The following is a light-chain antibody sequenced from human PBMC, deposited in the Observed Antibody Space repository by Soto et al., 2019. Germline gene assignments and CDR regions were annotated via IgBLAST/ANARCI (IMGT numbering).Light chain of an antibody. CDR3: SSYSATNTLV. V-gene: IGLV2-14*01. CDR2: EVT. J-gene: IGLJ1*01. Sequence: QSALTQPASVSGSPGQSSTISFTGTSSDVGDYPYVSWYQQHPGRVPKLIIYEVTNRPSGITSRFSGSKSENTASLTISGLQAEDEADYYCSSYSATNTLVFGSGTKVTVL. CDR1: SSDVGDYPY.